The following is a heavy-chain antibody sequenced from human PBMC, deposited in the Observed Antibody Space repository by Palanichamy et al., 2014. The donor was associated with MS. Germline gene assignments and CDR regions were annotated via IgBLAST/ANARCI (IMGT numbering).Heavy chain of an antibody. CDR1: GFTFSSYA. CDR3: AKPQWLDYYWYFDL. J-gene: IGHJ2*01. Sequence: EVQLVESGGGLVQPGGSLRLSCAASGFTFSSYAMSWVRQAPGKGLEWVSSISGSGGSTYYADSVKGRFTISRDNSKSTLYLQMNTLRAEDTAVYYCAKPQWLDYYWYFDLWGRGTLVTVSS. D-gene: IGHD6-19*01. CDR2: ISGSGGST. V-gene: IGHV3-23*04.